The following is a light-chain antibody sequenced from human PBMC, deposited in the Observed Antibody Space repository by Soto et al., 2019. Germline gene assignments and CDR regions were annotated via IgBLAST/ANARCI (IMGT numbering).Light chain of an antibody. J-gene: IGKJ1*01. CDR2: KAS. CDR1: QSIGSW. V-gene: IGKV1-5*03. Sequence: VQMTQSPSSLSGSVGDRFTIAFRASQSIGSWLAWYQQKPGKAPKLLIYKASSLESGVPSRFSGSGSGTEFTLTISSLQPDDLATYYCQQYNSYSRTFGQGTKVDIK. CDR3: QQYNSYSRT.